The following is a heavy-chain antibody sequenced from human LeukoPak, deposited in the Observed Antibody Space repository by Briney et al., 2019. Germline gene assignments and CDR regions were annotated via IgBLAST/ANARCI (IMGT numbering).Heavy chain of an antibody. Sequence: PSETLSLTCTVSGGSISSYYWSWIRQPPGKGLEWIGYIYYSGSTNYNPSLKSRVTISVDTSKNQFSLKLSSVTAADTAVYYCAREEVLNAFDIWGQGTMVTVSS. CDR3: AREEVLNAFDI. D-gene: IGHD1-26*01. CDR1: GGSISSYY. J-gene: IGHJ3*02. CDR2: IYYSGST. V-gene: IGHV4-59*01.